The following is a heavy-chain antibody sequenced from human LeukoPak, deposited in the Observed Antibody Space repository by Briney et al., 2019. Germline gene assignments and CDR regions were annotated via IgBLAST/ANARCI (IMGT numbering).Heavy chain of an antibody. J-gene: IGHJ4*02. CDR1: GFTFSTYA. CDR3: ARGDQWLADFDY. D-gene: IGHD6-19*01. CDR2: IYAGGST. Sequence: PGGSLRLSCAASGFTFSTYAMSWVRQAPGQGLEWVSVIYAGGSTYYADSVKGRFTISRDNSKNTLYLQMNSLRAEDTAVYYCARGDQWLADFDYWGQGTLVTVSS. V-gene: IGHV3-53*01.